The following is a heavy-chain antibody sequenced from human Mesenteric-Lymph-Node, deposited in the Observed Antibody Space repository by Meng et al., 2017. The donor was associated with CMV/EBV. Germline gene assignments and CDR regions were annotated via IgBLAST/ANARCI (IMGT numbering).Heavy chain of an antibody. CDR2: IYYSGST. CDR3: ASHIVATTYFDY. CDR1: VGSISSSSYY. J-gene: IGHJ4*02. V-gene: IGHV4-39*01. Sequence: SETLSLTCSVSVGSISSSSYYGGWIRQPPGKGLEWIGSIYYSGSTYYNPSLKSRVTISVDTSKNQFSLKLSSVTAADTAVYYCASHIVATTYFDYWGPGTLVTVSS. D-gene: IGHD5-12*01.